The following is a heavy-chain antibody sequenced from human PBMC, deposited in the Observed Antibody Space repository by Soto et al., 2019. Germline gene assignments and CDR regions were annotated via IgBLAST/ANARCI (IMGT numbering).Heavy chain of an antibody. Sequence: SETLSLTCTVSGGSISSYYWSWIRQPPGKGLEWIGYIYYSGSTNYNPSLKSRVTISVDTSKNQFSLKLSSVTAADTAVYYCARDSKGYEVFGVVIDYGMDVWGQGTTVTVSS. CDR2: IYYSGST. CDR3: ARDSKGYEVFGVVIDYGMDV. CDR1: GGSISSYY. J-gene: IGHJ6*02. V-gene: IGHV4-59*01. D-gene: IGHD3-3*01.